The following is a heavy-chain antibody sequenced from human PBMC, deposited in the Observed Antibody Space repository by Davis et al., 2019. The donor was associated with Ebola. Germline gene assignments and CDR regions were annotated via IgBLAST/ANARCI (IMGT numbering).Heavy chain of an antibody. Sequence: GESLKISCAASGFTFSSYWMHWVRQAPGKGLVWVSRNNSDGSSTRYADSVKGRFTISRDSSKNTLYLQMHSLRAEDTAVYYCARDWEYTTTFGWGLARRGYYGMDVWGKGTTVTVSS. V-gene: IGHV3-74*01. CDR3: ARDWEYTTTFGWGLARRGYYGMDV. CDR2: NNSDGSST. D-gene: IGHD3-10*01. CDR1: GFTFSSYW. J-gene: IGHJ6*04.